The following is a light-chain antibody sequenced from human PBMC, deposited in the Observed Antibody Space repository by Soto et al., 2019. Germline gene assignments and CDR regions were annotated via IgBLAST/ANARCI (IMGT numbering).Light chain of an antibody. V-gene: IGKV1-39*01. CDR2: AAS. CDR3: XXXYTTPFTFT. J-gene: IGKJ4*01. Sequence: DIQMTQSPSSLSASVGDRVTITCRASQSISNXXXWYQQKPGKAPKLLIYAASTLQSGVPSRFSGSGSGTXXXXXXXXXXPXDFGXXYXXXXYTTPFTFTFGGATKVEIK. CDR1: QSISNX.